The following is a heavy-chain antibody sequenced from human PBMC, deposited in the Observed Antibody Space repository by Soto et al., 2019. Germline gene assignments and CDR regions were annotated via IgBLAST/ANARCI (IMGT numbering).Heavy chain of an antibody. CDR3: AKCDGDYRYYYYGMDV. CDR2: ISGSGGST. V-gene: IGHV3-23*01. Sequence: GGSLSLSCAASGFAFSIYAMSWVRQAPGKGLEWVASISGSGGSTYSADSVKGRFTISRDNSKITLYLQMNSLRAEDTAVYYCAKCDGDYRYYYYGMDVWGQGTTVTVSS. D-gene: IGHD4-17*01. J-gene: IGHJ6*02. CDR1: GFAFSIYA.